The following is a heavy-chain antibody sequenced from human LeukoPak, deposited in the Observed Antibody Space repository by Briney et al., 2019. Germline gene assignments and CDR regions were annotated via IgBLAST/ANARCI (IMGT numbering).Heavy chain of an antibody. J-gene: IGHJ4*02. CDR3: ARKAVYYYDSSGYIDY. V-gene: IGHV3-21*01. D-gene: IGHD3-22*01. CDR1: GFTFSSYS. Sequence: PGGSLRLSCAASGFTFSSYSMNWVRQAPGKGLEWVSSISSSSSYIYYADSVKGRFTISRDNAKNSLYLQMNSLRAEDTAVYYCARKAVYYYDSSGYIDYWGQRTLVTLSS. CDR2: ISSSSSYI.